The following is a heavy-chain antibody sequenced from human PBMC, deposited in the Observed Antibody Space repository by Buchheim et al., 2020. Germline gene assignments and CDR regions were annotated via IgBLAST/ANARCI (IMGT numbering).Heavy chain of an antibody. D-gene: IGHD1-1*01. J-gene: IGHJ5*02. CDR3: ARAGERNNYFDP. Sequence: QVQLQESGSGLVKPSETLSLTCSVSGDSISGYYWSWIRQSPGKGLEWIGYIFSSGSTNYNPSLNSRVIISVDTSKNQFSLRLRSVTAADTAVYYCARAGERNNYFDPWSQGTL. CDR1: GDSISGYY. V-gene: IGHV4-59*01. CDR2: IFSSGST.